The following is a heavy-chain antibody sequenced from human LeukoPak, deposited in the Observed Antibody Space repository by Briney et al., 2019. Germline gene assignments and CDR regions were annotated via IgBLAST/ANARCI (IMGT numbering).Heavy chain of an antibody. Sequence: PGGSLRLSCAASGFSLSDYSISWIRHSPGKGPEWISYVMSGRGSTNYADSVKGRFTISRDNAKNSVALQLDGLRADDTAVYFCTRERRGSYYAFESWGQGTLVTVSS. J-gene: IGHJ4*02. V-gene: IGHV3-11*05. D-gene: IGHD3-16*01. CDR2: VMSGRGST. CDR3: TRERRGSYYAFES. CDR1: GFSLSDYS.